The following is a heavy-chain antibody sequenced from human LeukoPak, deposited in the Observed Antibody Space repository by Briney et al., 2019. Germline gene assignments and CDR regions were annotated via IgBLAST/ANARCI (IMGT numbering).Heavy chain of an antibody. CDR3: ARARTGYSSSWYRPYNWFDP. CDR2: INHSGST. J-gene: IGHJ5*02. Sequence: SETLSLTCAVYGGSFSGYYWSWIRQPPGKGLEWIGEINHSGSTNYNPSLKSRVTISVDTSQNQFYLKLSSVTAADTAVYYCARARTGYSSSWYRPYNWFDPWGQGTLVTVSS. V-gene: IGHV4-34*01. D-gene: IGHD6-13*01. CDR1: GGSFSGYY.